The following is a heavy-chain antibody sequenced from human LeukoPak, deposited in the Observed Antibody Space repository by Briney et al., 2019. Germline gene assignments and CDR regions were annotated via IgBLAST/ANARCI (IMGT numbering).Heavy chain of an antibody. CDR2: INPNSGGT. CDR3: ARARYQLLFGDY. D-gene: IGHD2-2*01. V-gene: IGHV1-2*02. Sequence: ASVKVSCKASGYTFTGYYMHCVRQAPGQGLEWMGWINPNSGGTNYAQKFQGRVTMTRDTSISTAYMELSRLRSDDMAVYYCARARYQLLFGDYWGQGTLVTVSS. J-gene: IGHJ4*02. CDR1: GYTFTGYY.